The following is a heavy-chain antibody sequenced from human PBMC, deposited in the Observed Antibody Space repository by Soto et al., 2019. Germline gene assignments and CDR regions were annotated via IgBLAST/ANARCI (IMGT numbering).Heavy chain of an antibody. D-gene: IGHD2-15*01. J-gene: IGHJ6*03. Sequence: SETLSLTCTVSGGSISSGGYYWSWIRQHPGKGLEWIGYIYYSGSTYYNPSLKSRVTISVDTSKNQFSLKLSSVTAADTAVYYCASNCSGGSCYGLSYMDVWGKGTTVTVSS. CDR3: ASNCSGGSCYGLSYMDV. CDR1: GGSISSGGYY. CDR2: IYYSGST. V-gene: IGHV4-31*03.